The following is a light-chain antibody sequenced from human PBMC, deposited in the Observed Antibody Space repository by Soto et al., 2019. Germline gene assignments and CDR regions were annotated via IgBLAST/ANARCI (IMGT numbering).Light chain of an antibody. V-gene: IGKV3-15*01. CDR1: QSVSSN. J-gene: IGKJ2*01. CDR3: QQYNNWPQT. CDR2: GAS. Sequence: EIVTTQSPATLSVSPGERATLSCRASQSVSSNLAWYQQKPGQAPRLLIYGASTRASGIPARFSGSGSGTEFTLTISSLQSEDFAVYYCQQYNNWPQTFGQGTKLEIK.